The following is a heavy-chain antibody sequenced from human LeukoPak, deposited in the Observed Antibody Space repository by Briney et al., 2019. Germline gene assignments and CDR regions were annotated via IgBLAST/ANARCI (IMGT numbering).Heavy chain of an antibody. D-gene: IGHD7-27*01. V-gene: IGHV1-8*01. Sequence: GASVKVSCKASGYTFTSFDFSWVRQATGQGLEWMGWMKSNNGHTGYAQKFQGRVTMTRDTSISTAYMELSSLTFEDTAVYYCARGPPNWGMVGYWGQGTLVTVSS. CDR3: ARGPPNWGMVGY. J-gene: IGHJ4*02. CDR2: MKSNNGHT. CDR1: GYTFTSFD.